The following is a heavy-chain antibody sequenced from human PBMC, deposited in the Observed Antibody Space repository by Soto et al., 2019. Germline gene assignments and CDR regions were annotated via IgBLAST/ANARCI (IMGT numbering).Heavy chain of an antibody. D-gene: IGHD5-18*01. CDR1: GGSISPYY. J-gene: IGHJ4*02. CDR3: ARGVGSSPPRY. CDR2: ISYSGNP. Sequence: QVQLQESGPGLVKSSETLSLTCTVSGGSISPYYWSWIRQSPGKGLEWIGYISYSGNPYYSPSLKSRVIMSLDTSRNQITLKVASATAADTAVYVCARGVGSSPPRYWGQGTLVSVSS. V-gene: IGHV4-59*01.